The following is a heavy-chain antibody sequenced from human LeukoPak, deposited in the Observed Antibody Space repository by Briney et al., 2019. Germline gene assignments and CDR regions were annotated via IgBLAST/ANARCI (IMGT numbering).Heavy chain of an antibody. Sequence: SETLSLTCAVYGGSFTDYFWTWIRQPPGKGLEWIGGINHSGSTNYNPSLKSRVTISVDTSKNQSSLKLSSVTAADTAVYYCARHIAVAGTGFDYWGQGTLVTVSS. CDR3: ARHIAVAGTGFDY. V-gene: IGHV4-34*01. CDR1: GGSFTDYF. CDR2: INHSGST. D-gene: IGHD6-19*01. J-gene: IGHJ4*02.